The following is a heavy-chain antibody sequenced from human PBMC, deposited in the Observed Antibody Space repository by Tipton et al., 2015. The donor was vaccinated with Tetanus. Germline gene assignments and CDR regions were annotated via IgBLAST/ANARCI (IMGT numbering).Heavy chain of an antibody. D-gene: IGHD3-10*01. CDR1: GFTFTDYY. V-gene: IGHV3-11*04. CDR3: AKVDYHGSDYRSIDY. J-gene: IGHJ4*02. CDR2: MTVSGRNL. Sequence: SLRLSCAASGFTFTDYYMGWIRQAPGKGLEWVSHMTVSGRNLYYADSVKGRFTISRDNAKSSLFLQMNSLIAEDTAVYYCAKVDYHGSDYRSIDYWGPGTLVTVSS.